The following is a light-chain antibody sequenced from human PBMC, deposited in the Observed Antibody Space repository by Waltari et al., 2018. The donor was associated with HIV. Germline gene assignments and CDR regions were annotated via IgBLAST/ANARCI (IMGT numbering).Light chain of an antibody. Sequence: QSALTQPRSVSGSPGQSVTISCTGTSSDVGGYDSVSWYLQHPGKVPKLIIYEVIKRPSLVPARFSCSKSGNTASLTISGLQTEDEADYFCCSYAGTYTYVLFGGGTKLTVL. J-gene: IGLJ3*02. V-gene: IGLV2-11*01. CDR1: SSDVGGYDS. CDR3: CSYAGTYTYVL. CDR2: EVI.